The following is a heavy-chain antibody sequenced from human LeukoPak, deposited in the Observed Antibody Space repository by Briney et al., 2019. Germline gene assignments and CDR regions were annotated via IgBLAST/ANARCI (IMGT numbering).Heavy chain of an antibody. CDR2: ISGSGSGT. J-gene: IGHJ4*02. Sequence: GGSLRLSCAASGFTFSSYAMSWVRQAPGKGLEWVSAISGSGSGTYFADSVKGRFSTSRDNSKNTLYLQMNSLRAEDTAVYYCAKDRERYYDSSGYYSYWGQGTLVTVSS. V-gene: IGHV3-23*01. CDR1: GFTFSSYA. CDR3: AKDRERYYDSSGYYSY. D-gene: IGHD3-22*01.